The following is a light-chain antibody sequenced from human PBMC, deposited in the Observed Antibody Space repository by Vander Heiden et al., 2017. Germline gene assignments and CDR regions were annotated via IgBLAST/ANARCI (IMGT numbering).Light chain of an antibody. CDR3: QQYNNGPPTWT. CDR1: QSVSSN. V-gene: IGKV3-15*01. CDR2: GAS. Sequence: EIVMTQSPATLSVSPGERATLSCRASQSVSSNLAWYQQKPGQAPRLLIYGASTRATGIPARFSGSGYGTEFTLTISSRQSEDFAVYYCQQYNNGPPTWTFGQGTKVEIK. J-gene: IGKJ1*01.